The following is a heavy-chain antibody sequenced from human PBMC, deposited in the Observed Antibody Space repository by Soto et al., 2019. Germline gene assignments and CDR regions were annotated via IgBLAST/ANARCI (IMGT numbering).Heavy chain of an antibody. Sequence: EVQLVESGGGLVQPGGSLRLSCAASGFNFSSYSMNWVRKAPGKGLEWLSYISSSSSTIYYADSVKGRFTISRDNAKNSLYLQMNSLRVEDTAVYYCARVTLFRGGRYYYYMDVWGKGTTVTVSS. CDR2: ISSSSSTI. CDR3: ARVTLFRGGRYYYYMDV. CDR1: GFNFSSYS. J-gene: IGHJ6*03. V-gene: IGHV3-48*01. D-gene: IGHD3-10*01.